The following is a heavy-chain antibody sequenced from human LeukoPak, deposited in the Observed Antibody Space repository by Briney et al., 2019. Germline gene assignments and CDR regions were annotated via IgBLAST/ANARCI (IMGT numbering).Heavy chain of an antibody. Sequence: SETLSLTCTVSGGSISSGSYYWSWIRQPAGKGLEWIGRIYTSGSTNYNPFLKSRVIISVDTSKNQFSLKLSSVTAADTAVYYCARARDDYYDSSEDYWGQGTLVPVSS. CDR2: IYTSGST. D-gene: IGHD3-22*01. CDR1: GGSISSGSYY. J-gene: IGHJ4*02. V-gene: IGHV4-61*02. CDR3: ARARDDYYDSSEDY.